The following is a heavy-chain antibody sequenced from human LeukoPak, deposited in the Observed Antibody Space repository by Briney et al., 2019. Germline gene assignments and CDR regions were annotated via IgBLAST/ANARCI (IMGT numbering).Heavy chain of an antibody. D-gene: IGHD3-22*01. CDR2: ISAYNGNT. Sequence: ASVKVSCKASGYTFTTYAMNWVRQAPGQGLEWMGWISAYNGNTNYAQKLQGRVTMTTDTSTSTAYMELRSLRSDDTAVYYCARGITMIVVVIPEFAFDIWGQGTIVTVSS. J-gene: IGHJ3*02. CDR3: ARGITMIVVVIPEFAFDI. CDR1: GYTFTTYA. V-gene: IGHV1-18*01.